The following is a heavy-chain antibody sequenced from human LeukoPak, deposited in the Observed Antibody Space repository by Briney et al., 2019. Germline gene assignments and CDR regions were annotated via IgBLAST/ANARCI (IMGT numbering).Heavy chain of an antibody. V-gene: IGHV4-38-2*02. J-gene: IGHJ4*02. CDR1: GYSISSGYY. CDR3: ARSEQRTNFDY. D-gene: IGHD6-25*01. CDR2: IYHSGST. Sequence: TSETLSLTCTVSGYSISSGYYWGWIRQPPGKGLERIGSIYHSGSTYYNPSLKSRVTISVDTSKNQFSLKLSSVTAADTAVYYCARSEQRTNFDYWGQGTLVTVSS.